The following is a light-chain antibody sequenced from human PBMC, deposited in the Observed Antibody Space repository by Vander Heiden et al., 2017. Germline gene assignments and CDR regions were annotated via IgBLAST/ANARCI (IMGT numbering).Light chain of an antibody. CDR3: QQANSFPIT. CDR2: DTS. V-gene: IGKV1-12*01. CDR1: QDINNW. J-gene: IGKJ3*01. Sequence: DIQMTQSPSSVSASVGDRVTITCRASQDINNWLAWYQQKPGKAPKLLIFDTSNLESGVPSRFSGSGSGTDFTLTISSLQPEDYATYYCQQANSFPITFGHGTKVDIK.